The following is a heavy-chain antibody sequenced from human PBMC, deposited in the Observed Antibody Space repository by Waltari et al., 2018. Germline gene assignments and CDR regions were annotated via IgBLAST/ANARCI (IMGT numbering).Heavy chain of an antibody. Sequence: QSTLKESGPTLVKPTQTLTLTCVFSGFSLSTSGVGGGWIRQPPGKALEWLAVIFWDDVKRYSPSLKSRLTITKDTSKNQVVLTLTNVDPVDTATYYCAHRRGASNTGGAFDIWGQGTTVTVSS. D-gene: IGHD2-2*01. J-gene: IGHJ3*02. CDR3: AHRRGASNTGGAFDI. V-gene: IGHV2-5*02. CDR2: IFWDDVK. CDR1: GFSLSTSGVG.